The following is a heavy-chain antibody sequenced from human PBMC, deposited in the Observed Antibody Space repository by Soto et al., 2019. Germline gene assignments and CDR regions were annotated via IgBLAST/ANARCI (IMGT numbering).Heavy chain of an antibody. J-gene: IGHJ4*02. CDR1: GFTFSSYW. Sequence: SGGSLRLSCAASGFTFSSYWMSWVRQAPGKGLEWVANIKQDGSGKYYVDSVKGRFTISRDNAKNSLYLQMNSLRAEDTAVYYCARCSYYYGSGSYYDFDYWGQGTLVTVSS. CDR3: ARCSYYYGSGSYYDFDY. D-gene: IGHD3-10*01. CDR2: IKQDGSGK. V-gene: IGHV3-7*04.